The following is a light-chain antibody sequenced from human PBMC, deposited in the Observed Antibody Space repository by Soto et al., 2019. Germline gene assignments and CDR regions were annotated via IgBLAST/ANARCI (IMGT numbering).Light chain of an antibody. CDR2: SAS. V-gene: IGKV1-39*01. CDR1: QSIGTS. J-gene: IGKJ3*01. CDR3: QQSYPAPFT. Sequence: DFQMTQSPSSLSASVGDRVSITCRASQSIGTSLNWYQQKPGKAPKLLIYSASTLQGGGPSRFSGSGSGTDFTLTIRSLQPEYFATYYGQQSYPAPFTCGPGTKVDVK.